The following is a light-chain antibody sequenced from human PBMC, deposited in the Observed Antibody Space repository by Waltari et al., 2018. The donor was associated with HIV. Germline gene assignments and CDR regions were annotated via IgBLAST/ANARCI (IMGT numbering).Light chain of an antibody. CDR1: HSVNRK. CDR2: GAS. CDR3: QHYHNWPPWT. J-gene: IGKJ1*01. Sequence: EIIMTQSPVTLSVSPGEKATISCRASHSVNRKLAWYQQKPGQAPRLLIYGASTRATGIPARFSGSGSGTEFILTISSLQSEDFAIYYCQHYHNWPPWTFGQGTKVEIK. V-gene: IGKV3-15*01.